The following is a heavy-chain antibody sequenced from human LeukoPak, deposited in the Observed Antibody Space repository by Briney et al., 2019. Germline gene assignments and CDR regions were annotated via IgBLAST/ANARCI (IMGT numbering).Heavy chain of an antibody. J-gene: IGHJ6*02. CDR3: AREGPYSYYDFWSGYYPPNYGMDV. CDR2: IYYSGST. V-gene: IGHV4-59*12. D-gene: IGHD3-3*01. Sequence: SETLSLTCTVSGGSISSYYWSWIRQPPGKGLEWIGYIYYSGSTNYNPSLKSRVTISVDTSKNQFSLKLSSVTAADTAVYYCAREGPYSYYDFWSGYYPPNYGMDVWGQGTTVTVSS. CDR1: GGSISSYY.